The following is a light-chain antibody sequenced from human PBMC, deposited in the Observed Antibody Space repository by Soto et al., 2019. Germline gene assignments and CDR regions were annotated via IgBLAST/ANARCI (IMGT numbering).Light chain of an antibody. Sequence: VLTQSPYTVSVSPGERVTLSCRASQNIFSNYLACYQQKPGQAPRLLIYGASTRATGIADRFSGGGSGTDFTLTISRLEPEDFAVYHCQQYGRSWTFGQGTKVDIK. CDR2: GAS. CDR1: QNIFSNY. J-gene: IGKJ1*01. CDR3: QQYGRSWT. V-gene: IGKV3-20*01.